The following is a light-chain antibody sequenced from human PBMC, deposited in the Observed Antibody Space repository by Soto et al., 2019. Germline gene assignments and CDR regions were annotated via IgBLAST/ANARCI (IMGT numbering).Light chain of an antibody. J-gene: IGKJ2*01. Sequence: DIQMTQSPSSLSASVGDRVTITCRASQGISTYLAWYQQKPGKVPKLLIYAASTLQSGVPSRCSGSGYGTVLTLTISSLQPEDVATYYCQKYNSAPNTFGQGTKLEIK. CDR1: QGISTY. CDR2: AAS. CDR3: QKYNSAPNT. V-gene: IGKV1-27*01.